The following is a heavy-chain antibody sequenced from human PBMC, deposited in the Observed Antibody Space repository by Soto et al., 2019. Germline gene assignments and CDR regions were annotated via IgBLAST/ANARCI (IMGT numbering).Heavy chain of an antibody. J-gene: IGHJ4*02. V-gene: IGHV4-31*03. CDR1: GGSVSSGGYY. Sequence: SETLSLTCTVSGGSVSSGGYYCNWIRQHPGKGLEWIGYNHYTGSTFYNPSLKSRVIISVDTSKNQFSLKLSSVTAADTAVYYCATGDLTAGELFFGYWGQGTLVTVSS. CDR2: NHYTGST. CDR3: ATGDLTAGELFFGY. D-gene: IGHD3-10*01.